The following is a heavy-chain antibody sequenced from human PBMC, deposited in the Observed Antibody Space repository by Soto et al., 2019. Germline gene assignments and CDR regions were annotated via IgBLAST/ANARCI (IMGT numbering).Heavy chain of an antibody. Sequence: ASVKVSCKASGYTFTGYYMHWVRQAPGQGLEWMGWINPNSGGTNYAQKFQGRVTMTRDTSISTAYMELSRLRSDDTAVYYCAIEDIVVVPASIDAFDIWGQGTMVTVSS. CDR1: GYTFTGYY. CDR3: AIEDIVVVPASIDAFDI. CDR2: INPNSGGT. J-gene: IGHJ3*02. V-gene: IGHV1-2*02. D-gene: IGHD2-2*02.